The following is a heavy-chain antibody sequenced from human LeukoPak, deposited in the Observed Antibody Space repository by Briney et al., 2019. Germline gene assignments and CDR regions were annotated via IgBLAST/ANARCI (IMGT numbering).Heavy chain of an antibody. J-gene: IGHJ5*02. V-gene: IGHV4-34*01. Sequence: SQTLSLTCAVYGGSFSGYSWSWIRQPPGKGLEWIGEINHSGSTNYNPSLKSRVTISVDTSKNQFSLKLSSVTAADTAVYYCARGRNHWFDPWGQGTLVTVSS. CDR2: INHSGST. CDR3: ARGRNHWFDP. CDR1: GGSFSGYS. D-gene: IGHD3-10*01.